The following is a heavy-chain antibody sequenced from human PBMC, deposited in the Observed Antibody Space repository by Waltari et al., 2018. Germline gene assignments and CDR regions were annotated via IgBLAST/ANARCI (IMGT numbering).Heavy chain of an antibody. Sequence: EVQLVESGGGLVQPGGSLRLSCAASGFTFSSYWMSWVRQAPGKGLEWVANIKQDGSEKYDVDSVKGRFTISRDNAKNSLYLQMNSLRAEDTAVYYCARDLYHGVPAAMDAFDIWGQGTMVTVSS. J-gene: IGHJ3*02. CDR1: GFTFSSYW. D-gene: IGHD2-2*01. V-gene: IGHV3-7*01. CDR3: ARDLYHGVPAAMDAFDI. CDR2: IKQDGSEK.